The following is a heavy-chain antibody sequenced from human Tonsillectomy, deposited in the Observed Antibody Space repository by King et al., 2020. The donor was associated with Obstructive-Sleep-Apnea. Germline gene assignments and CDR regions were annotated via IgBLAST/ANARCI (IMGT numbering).Heavy chain of an antibody. D-gene: IGHD3-10*01. J-gene: IGHJ4*02. CDR2: IKSKTVGGTT. V-gene: IGHV3-15*01. Sequence: QLVQSGGDLVKPGGSLRLSCAASGFTFNNAWMTWVRQAPGKGLEWFGRIKSKTVGGTTDYAAPVKGRFTISRDDSKNTLFLQMNSLKTEDTALYYCTTSDYGSVPWGQGTLVTVSS. CDR3: TTSDYGSVP. CDR1: GFTFNNAW.